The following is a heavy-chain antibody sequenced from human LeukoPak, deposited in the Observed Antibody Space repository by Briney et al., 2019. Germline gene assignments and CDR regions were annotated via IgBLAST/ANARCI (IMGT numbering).Heavy chain of an antibody. D-gene: IGHD6-13*01. J-gene: IGHJ4*02. CDR1: GFTVSSSY. CDR3: AKDQIPYSSSWYELDY. CDR2: IYSGGST. Sequence: PGGSLRLSCAASGFTVSSSYLSWVRQAPGKGLEWVSVIYSGGSTYYADSVKGRFTISRDNSKNTLYLQMNSLRAEDTAVYYCAKDQIPYSSSWYELDYWGQGTLVTVSS. V-gene: IGHV3-53*05.